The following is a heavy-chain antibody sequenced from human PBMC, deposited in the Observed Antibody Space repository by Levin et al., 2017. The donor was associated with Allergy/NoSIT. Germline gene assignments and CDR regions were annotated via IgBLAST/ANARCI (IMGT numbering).Heavy chain of an antibody. D-gene: IGHD5-18*01. CDR3: ARVAGYSYGYYFDY. V-gene: IGHV4-30-2*01. J-gene: IGHJ4*02. CDR2: IYLSGST. Sequence: SETLSLTCAVSGGPISSGGYSWSWIRQPPGTGLEWIGNIYLSGSTYYNPSLKSRVTISVHRSKNQFSLNLSSVTAADTAVYYCARVAGYSYGYYFDYWGQGTLVTVSS. CDR1: GGPISSGGYS.